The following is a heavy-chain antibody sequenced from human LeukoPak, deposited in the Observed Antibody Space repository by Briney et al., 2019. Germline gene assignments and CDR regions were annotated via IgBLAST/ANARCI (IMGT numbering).Heavy chain of an antibody. D-gene: IGHD6-13*01. V-gene: IGHV1-46*01. CDR1: GYTLTSYY. CDR2: INPSGGST. Sequence: ASVKVSCKASGYTLTSYYMHWVRQAPGQGLEWMGIINPSGGSTSYAQKFQGRVTMTRDTSTSTVYMELSSLRSEDTAVYYCAKNSGLYSSSWYPTFPPTYFDYWGQGTLVTVSS. J-gene: IGHJ4*02. CDR3: AKNSGLYSSSWYPTFPPTYFDY.